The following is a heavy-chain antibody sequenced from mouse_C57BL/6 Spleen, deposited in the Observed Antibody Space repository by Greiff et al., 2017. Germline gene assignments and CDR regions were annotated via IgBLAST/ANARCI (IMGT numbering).Heavy chain of an antibody. CDR1: GFSLTSYG. CDR3: APISLYDGYYYAMDY. J-gene: IGHJ4*01. V-gene: IGHV2-2*01. D-gene: IGHD2-3*01. Sequence: VKLQESGPGLVQPSQSLSITCTVSGFSLTSYGVHWVRQSPGKGLEWLGVIWSGGSTDYNAAFISRLSISKDNSKCQVFFKMNSLQADDTAIYYCAPISLYDGYYYAMDYWGQGTSVTVSS. CDR2: IWSGGST.